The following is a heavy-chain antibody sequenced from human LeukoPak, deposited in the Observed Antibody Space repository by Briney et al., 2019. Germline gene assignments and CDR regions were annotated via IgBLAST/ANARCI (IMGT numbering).Heavy chain of an antibody. J-gene: IGHJ3*02. CDR3: ARWFRYLYCSGGSCLNDAFDI. D-gene: IGHD2-15*01. CDR2: IIPIFGTA. CDR1: GGTFSSYA. Sequence: SVKVSCKASGGTFSSYAISWVQQAPGQGLEWMGRIIPIFGTANYAQKFQGRVTITTDESTSTAYMELSSPRSEDTAVYYCARWFRYLYCSGGSCLNDAFDIWGQGTMVTVSS. V-gene: IGHV1-69*05.